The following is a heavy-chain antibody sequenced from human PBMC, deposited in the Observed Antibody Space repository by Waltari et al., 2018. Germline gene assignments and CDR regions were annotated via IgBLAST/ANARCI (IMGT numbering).Heavy chain of an antibody. Sequence: QVQLQESGPGLLNPSETLSLTCSVSGGSVSGDYWSWIRQPPGKGLEFIAYMSHSGARINNPSLKSRVTLSLDTSKNQFSLTLDSVTAADTAVYYCARQIGGRLLWDYWGQGTLVVVSS. V-gene: IGHV4-59*02. CDR2: MSHSGAR. CDR3: ARQIGGRLLWDY. D-gene: IGHD2-21*02. J-gene: IGHJ4*02. CDR1: GGSVSGDY.